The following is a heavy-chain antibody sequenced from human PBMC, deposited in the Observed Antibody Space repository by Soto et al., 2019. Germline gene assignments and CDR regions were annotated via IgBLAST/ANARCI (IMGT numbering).Heavy chain of an antibody. V-gene: IGHV3-23*01. Sequence: GWYLRLSCAASGFTFSSYAMSWVRQAPGKGLEWVSAISGSGGSTYYADSVKGRFTISRDNSKNTLYLQMNSLRAEDTAVYYRAKTSWSSTCGYRVEFYFDYWGQGTLVTVSS. J-gene: IGHJ4*02. CDR1: GFTFSSYA. CDR3: AKTSWSSTCGYRVEFYFDY. CDR2: ISGSGGST. D-gene: IGHD2-2*01.